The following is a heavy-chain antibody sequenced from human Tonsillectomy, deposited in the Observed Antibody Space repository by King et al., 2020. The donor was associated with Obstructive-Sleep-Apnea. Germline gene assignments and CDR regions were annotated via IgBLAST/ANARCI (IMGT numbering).Heavy chain of an antibody. D-gene: IGHD5-18*01. J-gene: IGHJ4*02. CDR1: GFTFSGSA. V-gene: IGHV3-73*01. CDR2: IRIKVNSYAT. Sequence: LVESGGGLVQPVGSLKLSCAASGFTFSGSAMHWVRQASRKGLEWVGLIRIKVNSYATAYAASVKGRFTIPRDDSKYTAYLQMTSLKTEDTAVYYCTRRDSYADYWGQGTLVTVSS. CDR3: TRRDSYADY.